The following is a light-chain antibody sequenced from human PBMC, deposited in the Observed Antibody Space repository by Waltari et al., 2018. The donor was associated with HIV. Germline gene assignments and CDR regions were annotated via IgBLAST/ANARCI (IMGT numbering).Light chain of an antibody. CDR2: EVS. V-gene: IGLV2-8*01. Sequence: QSALTQPPSASGSPGQSVTISCTGTSSDVGGYNYVSWYQQHPGKAPKLMIYEVSKRPSGFPDRFSGSKSGTTASLTVSGLQAEDEADYYCSSYAGSNNLLFGGGTKLTVL. CDR1: SSDVGGYNY. CDR3: SSYAGSNNLL. J-gene: IGLJ2*01.